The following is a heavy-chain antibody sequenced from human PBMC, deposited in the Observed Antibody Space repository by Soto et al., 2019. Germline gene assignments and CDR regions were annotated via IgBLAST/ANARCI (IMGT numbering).Heavy chain of an antibody. CDR3: AKAGAYSGASGRVDY. Sequence: PSETLSRTYNVSGASISGNYWSWIRQPPGKGLEWIGYIYHSGATNYKPSLESRVTISVDTPKRQFSLKLSSVTPADTAVYYCAKAGAYSGASGRVDYCGQRILVTAPQ. CDR1: GASISGNY. D-gene: IGHD1-26*01. CDR2: IYHSGAT. J-gene: IGHJ4*02. V-gene: IGHV4-59*01.